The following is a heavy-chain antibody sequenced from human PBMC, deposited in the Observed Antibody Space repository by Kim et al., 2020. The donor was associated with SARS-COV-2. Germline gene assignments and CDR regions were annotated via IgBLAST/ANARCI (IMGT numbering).Heavy chain of an antibody. CDR3: AKDRTAMVSLVDY. J-gene: IGHJ4*02. Sequence: YAESVKGRLNISRDNSKNTLYMQRNSLRAEDTAVYYCAKDRTAMVSLVDYWGQGTLVTVSS. D-gene: IGHD5-18*01. V-gene: IGHV3-23*01.